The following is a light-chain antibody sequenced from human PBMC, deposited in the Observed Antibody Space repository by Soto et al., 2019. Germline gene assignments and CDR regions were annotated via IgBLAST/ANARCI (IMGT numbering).Light chain of an antibody. CDR3: QEYINWPRLT. J-gene: IGKJ4*01. CDR2: DAS. Sequence: EIALTQSPTTLSVSPGERATLSCTTSQSVSSDLAWYQQKPGKAPRLLIYDASTRATGVPARFSGSGSGTDFTLTISSLQSEDFAVYYCQEYINWPRLTFGGGTKVDVK. V-gene: IGKV3-15*01. CDR1: QSVSSD.